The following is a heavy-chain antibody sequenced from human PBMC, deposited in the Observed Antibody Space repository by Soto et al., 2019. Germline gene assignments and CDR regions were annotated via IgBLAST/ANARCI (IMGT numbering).Heavy chain of an antibody. CDR3: ARDGVGGLVIPYNWFDP. D-gene: IGHD3-9*01. Sequence: QVQLVQSGAEVKKPGASVKVSCKASGYTFTSYYMHWVRQAPGQGLEWLGIINPSGGSTSYAQKFQGRVTMTRETSTSTVYMELSSLRSEDTAVYYCARDGVGGLVIPYNWFDPWGQGTLVTVSS. V-gene: IGHV1-46*03. J-gene: IGHJ5*02. CDR2: INPSGGST. CDR1: GYTFTSYY.